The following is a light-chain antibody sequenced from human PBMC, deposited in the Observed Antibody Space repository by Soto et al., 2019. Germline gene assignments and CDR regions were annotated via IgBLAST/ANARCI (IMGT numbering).Light chain of an antibody. CDR2: GAS. J-gene: IGKJ2*01. CDR1: QSVSSN. V-gene: IGKV3-20*01. Sequence: EIVLTQSPGTLSLSPGERATLSCRASQSVSSNLAWYQQKPGQAPRLLIYGASSRATGIPDRFSGTGSGTDFTLTISRLEPEDFAVYYCQQYGSSPYTFGLGTKVDIK. CDR3: QQYGSSPYT.